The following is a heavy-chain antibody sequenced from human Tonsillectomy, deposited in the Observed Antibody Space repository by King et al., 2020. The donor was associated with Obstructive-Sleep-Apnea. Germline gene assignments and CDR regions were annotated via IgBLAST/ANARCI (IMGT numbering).Heavy chain of an antibody. J-gene: IGHJ4*02. CDR2: IKRKTDDGPT. CDR3: TTDPGDYADY. D-gene: IGHD4-17*01. V-gene: IGHV3-15*01. CDR1: GLTFSNAW. Sequence: VQLVESGGGLVKPGGSLRLSCAASGLTFSNAWMSWVRQAPGKGLEWVGRIKRKTDDGPTDYAAPVKGRFTISRDDSKNPLCLQMNALKTEDTAVYYCTTDPGDYADYWGQGTLVTVSS.